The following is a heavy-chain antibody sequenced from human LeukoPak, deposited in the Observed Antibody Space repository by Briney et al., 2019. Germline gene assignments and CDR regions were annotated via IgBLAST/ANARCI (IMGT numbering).Heavy chain of an antibody. D-gene: IGHD6-19*01. V-gene: IGHV3-7*01. CDR2: IKQDGSEK. J-gene: IGHJ4*02. Sequence: AGGSLRLSCAASGFTFSSYWMSWVRQAPGKGLEWVANIKQDGSEKYYVDSVMGRFTISRDNAKNSLYLQMSSLRPEDTAVYYCARDKYGGYSSGLFDYWGQGTLVTVSS. CDR1: GFTFSSYW. CDR3: ARDKYGGYSSGLFDY.